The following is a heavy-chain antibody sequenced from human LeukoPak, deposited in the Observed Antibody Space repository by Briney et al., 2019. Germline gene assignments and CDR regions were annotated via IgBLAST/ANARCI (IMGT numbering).Heavy chain of an antibody. J-gene: IGHJ4*02. Sequence: SETLSLTCTVSGGSIRSYYWSWIRQPPGKGLEWIGYIYYSGSTNYNPSLKSRATISVDTSKNQFSLKLSSVTAADTAVYYCARSTVVTTTALYYFDYWGQGTLVTVSS. CDR3: ARSTVVTTTALYYFDY. CDR1: GGSIRSYY. D-gene: IGHD4-23*01. CDR2: IYYSGST. V-gene: IGHV4-59*08.